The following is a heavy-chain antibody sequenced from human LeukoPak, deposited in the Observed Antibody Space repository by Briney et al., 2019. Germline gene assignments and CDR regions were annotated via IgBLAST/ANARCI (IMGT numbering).Heavy chain of an antibody. CDR1: GFDFDIYA. CDR2: LAYDGSNK. CDR3: AKPPVYYYGSGSYFDY. Sequence: GGSLRLSCVASGFDFDIYAMHWVRHSPGKGLEWVALLAYDGSNKYYADSVKGRFTISRDNSKNTLYLQVNSLRAEDTAVYYCAKPPVYYYGSGSYFDYWGQGTLVTVSS. J-gene: IGHJ4*02. V-gene: IGHV3-30*04. D-gene: IGHD3-10*01.